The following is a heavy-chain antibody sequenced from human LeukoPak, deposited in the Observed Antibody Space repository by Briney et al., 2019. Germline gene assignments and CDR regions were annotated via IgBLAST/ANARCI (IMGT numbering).Heavy chain of an antibody. CDR2: IYISGST. Sequence: SETLSLTCTVSGGSISRYYWSWIRQPAGEGLEWIGRIYISGSTNCNPSLKSRVTMSVDTSKNQFSLKLSSVTAADTAVYYCARDGHFSPYFDYWGQGTLVTVSS. CDR1: GGSISRYY. V-gene: IGHV4-4*07. CDR3: ARDGHFSPYFDY. D-gene: IGHD2/OR15-2a*01. J-gene: IGHJ4*02.